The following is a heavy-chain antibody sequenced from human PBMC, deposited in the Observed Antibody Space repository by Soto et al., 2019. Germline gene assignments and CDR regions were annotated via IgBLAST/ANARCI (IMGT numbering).Heavy chain of an antibody. D-gene: IGHD3-10*01. V-gene: IGHV1-18*01. CDR1: GYTFTSYG. CDR2: ISTYNGNT. CDR3: AREMVRGVGSDY. J-gene: IGHJ4*02. Sequence: QVQLVQSGAEVKKPGASVKVSCKASGYTFTSYGISWVRQAPGQGLEWMGWISTYNGNTKYAQKLQGRVTMTTDTSTSAAYRELRCLRSDDPAVFYCAREMVRGVGSDYWGQGTLVTVSS.